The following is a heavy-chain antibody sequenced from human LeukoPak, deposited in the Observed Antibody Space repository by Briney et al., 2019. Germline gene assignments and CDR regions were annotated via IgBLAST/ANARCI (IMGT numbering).Heavy chain of an antibody. CDR2: IDYSGST. D-gene: IGHD3-3*01. V-gene: IGHV4-39*01. Sequence: PSETLSLTCAVSGGSISSSSYYWGWIRQPPGKGLEWIVSIDYSGSTYYNPSRKSRVTISENTAKNQFIMKLSSVTAADTAVYYCAVFWSGYYTLDYWGQGTLVTVSS. J-gene: IGHJ4*02. CDR1: GGSISSSSYY. CDR3: AVFWSGYYTLDY.